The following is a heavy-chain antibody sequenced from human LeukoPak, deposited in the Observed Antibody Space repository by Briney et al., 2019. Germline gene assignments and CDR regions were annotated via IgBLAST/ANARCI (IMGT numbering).Heavy chain of an antibody. CDR2: ISPDSGYI. V-gene: IGHV3-21*01. CDR1: GFTFSSHS. Sequence: PGGFLRLSCAASGFTFSSHSLIWVRQAPGKGLEWGSSISPDSGYIYYADSVKGRFTISRDNAENSLFLQMNSLGAEDTAVYYCAPFSAVTHYYFDYWGQGTLVTVSS. J-gene: IGHJ4*02. D-gene: IGHD6-13*01. CDR3: APFSAVTHYYFDY.